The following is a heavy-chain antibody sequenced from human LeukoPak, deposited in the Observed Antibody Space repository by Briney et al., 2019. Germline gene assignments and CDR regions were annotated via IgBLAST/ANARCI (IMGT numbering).Heavy chain of an antibody. J-gene: IGHJ5*02. CDR3: ARVDCSSTSCYWGGNWFDP. CDR1: GGSFSGYY. V-gene: IGHV4-34*01. CDR2: INHSGST. Sequence: SETLSLTCAVYGGSFSGYYWSWIRQPPGKGLEWIGEINHSGSTNYNPSLKSRVTMSVDTSKNQFSLKLSSVTAADTAVYYCARVDCSSTSCYWGGNWFDPWGQGTLVTVSS. D-gene: IGHD2-2*01.